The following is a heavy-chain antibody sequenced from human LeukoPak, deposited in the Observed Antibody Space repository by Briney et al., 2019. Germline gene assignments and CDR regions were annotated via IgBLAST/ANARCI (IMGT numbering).Heavy chain of an antibody. V-gene: IGHV3-74*01. CDR3: ARDRGMNWFDP. J-gene: IGHJ5*02. CDR2: INTDGTNK. CDR1: GYTFTNYW. D-gene: IGHD3-16*01. Sequence: GGSLRLSCAASGYTFTNYWMHWVRQAPGEGLVWVSRINTDGTNKVYADSVRGRFTVSRDNAKNTLYLQMDSLRAEDTAVYYCARDRGMNWFDPWGRGTLVAVSS.